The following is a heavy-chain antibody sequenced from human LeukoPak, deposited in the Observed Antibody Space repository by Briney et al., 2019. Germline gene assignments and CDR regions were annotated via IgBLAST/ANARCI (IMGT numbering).Heavy chain of an antibody. CDR3: AKDIFDWLSPHDY. CDR1: GFTFSSYA. J-gene: IGHJ4*02. CDR2: ISGSGGST. D-gene: IGHD3-9*01. V-gene: IGHV3-23*01. Sequence: GGSLRLSCASSGFTFSSYAMSWVRQAPGKGLEWVSAISGSGGSTYYADSVKGRFTISRDNSKNTLYLQMNRLRAEDTAVYYCAKDIFDWLSPHDYWGQGTLVTVSS.